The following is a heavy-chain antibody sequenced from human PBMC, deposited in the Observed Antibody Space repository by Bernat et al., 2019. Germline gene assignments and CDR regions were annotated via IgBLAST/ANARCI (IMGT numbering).Heavy chain of an antibody. Sequence: EVQLVESGGGLVQPGRSLRLSCAASGFTFSDYGMHWVRQAPGKGLEWVSGISWSSTSIGYAVSVKGRFTISRDNSKNTLYLQMNSLRAEDTAVYYCARDLNYYDSSGPTGYWGQGTLVTVSS. CDR3: ARDLNYYDSSGPTGY. D-gene: IGHD3-22*01. V-gene: IGHV3-9*01. CDR1: GFTFSDYG. CDR2: ISWSSTSI. J-gene: IGHJ4*02.